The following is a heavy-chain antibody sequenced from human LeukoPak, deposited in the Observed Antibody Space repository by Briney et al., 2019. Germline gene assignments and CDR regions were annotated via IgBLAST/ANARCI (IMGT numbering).Heavy chain of an antibody. J-gene: IGHJ4*02. CDR1: GVSISSSIYY. CDR3: ARDGCSSNSCPLDY. D-gene: IGHD2-2*01. Sequence: KPSETLCLSCTASGVSISSSIYYWVWLRQPPGKELEWSASINYRGSTYYNPSLYYNPSLKSRVTISVDTTKNQPSLNLSSVTAADTAVYYCARDGCSSNSCPLDYWGQGTLVTVSS. CDR2: INYRGSTYYNPSL. V-gene: IGHV4-39*02.